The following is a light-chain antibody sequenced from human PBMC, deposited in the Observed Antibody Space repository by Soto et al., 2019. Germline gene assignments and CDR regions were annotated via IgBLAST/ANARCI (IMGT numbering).Light chain of an antibody. V-gene: IGKV1-39*01. Sequence: DIQMTQSPYSLSASVGDRVTITCRASESIRSNLNWYQQKPGKAPKLLIYGASSLQSGVPSRFSGSGSGTDFTLIVSSLQREDFATYYCQQSYVTPRTFGQGTKLEIK. CDR1: ESIRSN. J-gene: IGKJ2*01. CDR2: GAS. CDR3: QQSYVTPRT.